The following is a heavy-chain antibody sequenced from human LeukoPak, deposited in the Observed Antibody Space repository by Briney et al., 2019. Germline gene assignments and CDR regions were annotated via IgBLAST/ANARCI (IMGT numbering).Heavy chain of an antibody. CDR2: IKQDGSEK. CDR3: ARLIVIPGGIDV. V-gene: IGHV3-7*03. Sequence: PGGSLRLSCAASGFIFSSYWMSWVRQAPGKGLEWVANIKQDGSEKYYVDSVKGRFTISRDNAKNSLCLQMNSLRAEDTAVYYCARLIVIPGGIDVWGQGTTVTVSS. J-gene: IGHJ6*02. CDR1: GFIFSSYW. D-gene: IGHD2/OR15-2a*01.